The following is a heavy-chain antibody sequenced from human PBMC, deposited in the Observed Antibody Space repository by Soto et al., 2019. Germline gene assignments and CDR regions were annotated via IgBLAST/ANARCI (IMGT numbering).Heavy chain of an antibody. D-gene: IGHD1-7*01. V-gene: IGHV1-69*01. CDR3: ARKGLELRKYDAFDI. J-gene: IGHJ3*02. Sequence: QVQLVQSGAEVKKPGSSVKVSCKASGGTFSRYAISWVRQAPGQGLEWMGGIIPIFGTANYAPKFQGRVTITADESTSKAYMELSSLRSEDTAVYYCARKGLELRKYDAFDIWGQGTMVTVSS. CDR2: IIPIFGTA. CDR1: GGTFSRYA.